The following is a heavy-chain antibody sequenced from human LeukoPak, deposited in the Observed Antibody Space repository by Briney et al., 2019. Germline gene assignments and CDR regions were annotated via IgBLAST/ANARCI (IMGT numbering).Heavy chain of an antibody. V-gene: IGHV4-59*01. CDR1: GGSISSYH. CDR2: IYYSGST. Sequence: SETLSLTCTVSGGSISSYHWSWIRQPPGKGLECIGFIYYSGSTNYNPSLKSRVTISVDTSKNQFSLKLSSVTAADTAVYYCARATIAAAGGYYYYYMDGWGKGTTVTISS. CDR3: ARATIAAAGGYYYYYMDG. D-gene: IGHD6-13*01. J-gene: IGHJ6*03.